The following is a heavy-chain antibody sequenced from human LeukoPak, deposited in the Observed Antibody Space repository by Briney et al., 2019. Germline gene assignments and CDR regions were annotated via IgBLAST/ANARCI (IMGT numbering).Heavy chain of an antibody. J-gene: IGHJ4*02. CDR3: AKDKTSGGSLFDY. V-gene: IGHV3-9*01. CDR2: ISWNSGSI. D-gene: IGHD2-15*01. CDR1: GFTFDDYT. Sequence: GGSLRLSCAASGFTFDDYTMHWVRQAPGKGLEWVSGISWNSGSIGYADSVKGRFTISRDNAKNSLYLQMNSLRAEDTALYYCAKDKTSGGSLFDYWGQGTLVTVSS.